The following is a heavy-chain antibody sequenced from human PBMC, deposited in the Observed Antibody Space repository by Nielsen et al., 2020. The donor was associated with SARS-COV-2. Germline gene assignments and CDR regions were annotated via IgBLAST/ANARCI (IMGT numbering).Heavy chain of an antibody. CDR3: ARPRSPADEVDAFDL. J-gene: IGHJ3*01. CDR1: GFTFSAYS. Sequence: GESLKISCAASGFTFSAYSMNWVRQAPGKGLEWVSFINCGDYTFYADSVKGRFTISRDNAKKSLYLEMNRLRVEDTAVYYCARPRSPADEVDAFDLWGQGTMVTVSS. V-gene: IGHV3-21*01. CDR2: INCGDYT.